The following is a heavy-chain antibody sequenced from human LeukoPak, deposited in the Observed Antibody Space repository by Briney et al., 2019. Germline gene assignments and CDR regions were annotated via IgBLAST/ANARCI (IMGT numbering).Heavy chain of an antibody. CDR1: GGSISSYY. Sequence: SETLSLTCTVSGGSISSYYWSWLRQPAGKGLEWIGRIYTSGSTNYNPSLKSRVTISVDTSKNQFTLNLSSVTAADTAVYYCARVSGRGDGYNPWGQGNLVTVSS. CDR3: ARVSGRGDGYNP. CDR2: IYTSGST. J-gene: IGHJ5*02. D-gene: IGHD5-24*01. V-gene: IGHV4-4*07.